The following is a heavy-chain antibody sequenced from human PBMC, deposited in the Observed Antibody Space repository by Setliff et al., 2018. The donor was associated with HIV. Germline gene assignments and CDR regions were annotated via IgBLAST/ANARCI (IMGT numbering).Heavy chain of an antibody. D-gene: IGHD6-19*01. J-gene: IGHJ4*02. CDR1: GYTFTSYD. CDR3: ARGHSSGWYEGRY. CDR2: MNPNSGNT. Sequence: ASVKVSCKASGYTFTSYDINWVRQATGQGLEWMGWMNPNSGNTGYAQKLQGRVTMTTDTSTSTAYMELRSLRSDDTAVYHCARGHSSGWYEGRYWGQGTLVTVSS. V-gene: IGHV1-8*02.